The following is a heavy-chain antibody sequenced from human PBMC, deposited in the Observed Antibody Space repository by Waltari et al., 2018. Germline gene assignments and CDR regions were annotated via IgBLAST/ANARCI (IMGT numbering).Heavy chain of an antibody. CDR1: GFTFDDYA. Sequence: EVQLVESGGVVVQPGGSLRLSCAASGFTFDDYAMHWVRQAPGKGLEWVSLISWDGGSTYYADSVKVRLTISRDNSKNSLYLQMNSLRAEDTALYYCAKVGYGDNDKAPYFDYWGQGTLVTVSS. J-gene: IGHJ4*02. CDR3: AKVGYGDNDKAPYFDY. D-gene: IGHD4-17*01. CDR2: ISWDGGST. V-gene: IGHV3-43D*04.